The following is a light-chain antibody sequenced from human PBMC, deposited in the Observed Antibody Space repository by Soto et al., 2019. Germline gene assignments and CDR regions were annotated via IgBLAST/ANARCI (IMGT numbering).Light chain of an antibody. CDR1: SGINVGSYY. Sequence: QTVVTQPSSLSASPGASASLTCTLRSGINVGSYYIYWYQQKPGSPPHYLLRYKSDSENQQGSGVPSRFSGSKDASANAGILFISGLQSEDEADYYCMIWHSSAWVFGGGTKLTVL. J-gene: IGLJ3*02. CDR2: YKSDSEN. V-gene: IGLV5-45*03. CDR3: MIWHSSAWV.